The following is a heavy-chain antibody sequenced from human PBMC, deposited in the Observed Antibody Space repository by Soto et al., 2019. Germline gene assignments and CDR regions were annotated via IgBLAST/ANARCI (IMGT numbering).Heavy chain of an antibody. D-gene: IGHD2-21*01. CDR3: ARDRVMRGNAYYYGMDV. CDR1: GYTFTSYG. V-gene: IGHV1-69*13. J-gene: IGHJ6*02. Sequence: SVKVSCKASGYTFTSYGISWVRLAPGQGLEWMGVIVPMFAAPTYAQKFQGRVSITADESTRTAYMELSRLRSDDTAVYYCARDRVMRGNAYYYGMDVWGQGTTVTVSS. CDR2: IVPMFAAP.